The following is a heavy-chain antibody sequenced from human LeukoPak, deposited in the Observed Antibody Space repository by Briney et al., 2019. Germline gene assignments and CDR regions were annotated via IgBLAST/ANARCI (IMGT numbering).Heavy chain of an antibody. J-gene: IGHJ4*02. CDR3: ARGTWSSSSRSSLYGY. D-gene: IGHD6-6*01. CDR1: GGSISRSSYY. V-gene: IGHV4-39*07. Sequence: KSSETLSLTCTVSGGSISRSSYYWGWIRQPPGKGLEWIGSIYYSGSTYYNPSLKSRVTISVDTSKNQFSLKLSSVTAADTAVYYCARGTWSSSSRSSLYGYWGQGTLVTVSS. CDR2: IYYSGST.